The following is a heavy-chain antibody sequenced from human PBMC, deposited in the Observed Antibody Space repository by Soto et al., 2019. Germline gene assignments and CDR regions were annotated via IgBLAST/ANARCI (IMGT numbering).Heavy chain of an antibody. Sequence: SETLSLTCAVYGGSFSGYYWSWIRQPPGKGLEWIGEINHSGSTNYNPSLKSRVTISVDTSKNQFSLKLSSVTAADTAVYYCARQGLLLWFGESAGGYFDYWGQGTLVTVSS. V-gene: IGHV4-34*01. D-gene: IGHD3-10*01. CDR2: INHSGST. CDR1: GGSFSGYY. J-gene: IGHJ4*02. CDR3: ARQGLLLWFGESAGGYFDY.